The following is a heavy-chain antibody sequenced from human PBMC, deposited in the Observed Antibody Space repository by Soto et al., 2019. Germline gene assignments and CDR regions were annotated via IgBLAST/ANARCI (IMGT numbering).Heavy chain of an antibody. CDR3: ARDGFGSSSGRGIDH. D-gene: IGHD6-6*01. CDR2: IDQEGTGK. J-gene: IGHJ4*02. V-gene: IGHV3-7*01. Sequence: EVQLVESGGGLVQPGASLRLTCAASGFTFSTYRMSWVRQAPGKGLEWVAYIDQEGTGKYYLDSVKGRFTVSRDNAKNPLVLQMHGLPVEHTALYYCARDGFGSSSGRGIDHWGQGTLVTVSS. CDR1: GFTFSTYR.